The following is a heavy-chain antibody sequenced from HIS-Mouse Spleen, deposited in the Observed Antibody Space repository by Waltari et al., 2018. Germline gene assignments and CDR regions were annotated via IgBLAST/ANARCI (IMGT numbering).Heavy chain of an antibody. Sequence: QLQLQESGPGLVKLSETLSLTCTVSGGSISSSSYYWGWIRQPPGKGLGWIGSIYYRGATYYNPSLKSRVTISVDTSKNQFSLKLSSVTAADTAVYYCAREIPYSSSWYDWYFDLWGRGTLVTVSS. V-gene: IGHV4-39*07. CDR1: GGSISSSSYY. J-gene: IGHJ2*01. CDR2: IYYRGAT. CDR3: AREIPYSSSWYDWYFDL. D-gene: IGHD6-13*01.